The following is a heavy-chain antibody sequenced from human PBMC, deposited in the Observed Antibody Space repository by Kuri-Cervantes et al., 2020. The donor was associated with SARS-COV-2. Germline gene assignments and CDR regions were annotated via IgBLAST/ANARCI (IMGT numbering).Heavy chain of an antibody. J-gene: IGHJ6*02. Sequence: GGSLRLSCAASGFTFSSYGMHWVRQAPGKGLEWVAVISYDGSNKYYADSVKGRFTISRDNSKNTLYLQMHSLRAEDTAIYYCAKGVAAVGTAGGTYYYHGMDVWGQGTTVTVSS. CDR3: AKGVAAVGTAGGTYYYHGMDV. V-gene: IGHV3-30*18. D-gene: IGHD6-13*01. CDR2: ISYDGSNK. CDR1: GFTFSSYG.